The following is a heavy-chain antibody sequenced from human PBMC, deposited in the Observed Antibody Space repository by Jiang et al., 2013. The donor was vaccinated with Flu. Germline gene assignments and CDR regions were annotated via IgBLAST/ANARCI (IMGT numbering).Heavy chain of an antibody. CDR3: ARCSAGTTFDY. D-gene: IGHD6-19*01. CDR1: GFSLSTSGMC. J-gene: IGHJ4*02. V-gene: IGHV2-5*08. CDR2: IYWDDDK. Sequence: KPTQTLTLTCTFSGFSLSTSGMCITWIRQPPGKALEWLALIYWDDDKRYSPSLKNRLTITKDTSKYQMVLSMTNMDPVDTATYYCARCSAGTTFDYWGQGTLVTVSS.